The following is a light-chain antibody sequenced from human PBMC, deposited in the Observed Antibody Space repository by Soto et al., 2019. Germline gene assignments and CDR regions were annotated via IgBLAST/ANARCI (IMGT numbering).Light chain of an antibody. V-gene: IGLV2-14*01. CDR3: CSYTSSSTYV. CDR2: EVS. CDR1: SSDVGGYKY. Sequence: QSALTQPASVAGSPGQSITISCTGTSSDVGGYKYVSWYQQHPGKAPKLMIYEVSNRPSGVSNRFSGSKSGNTASLTISGLQAEEEADYYCCSYTSSSTYVFGTGTKVTVL. J-gene: IGLJ1*01.